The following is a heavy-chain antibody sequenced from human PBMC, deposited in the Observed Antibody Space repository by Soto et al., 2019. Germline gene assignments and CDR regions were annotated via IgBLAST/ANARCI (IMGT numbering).Heavy chain of an antibody. J-gene: IGHJ4*02. CDR2: IYYSGIT. Sequence: SETLSLTCTVSGGSIGSGGYYWSWIRQHPGKGLEWIGYIYYSGITYYNPSLKSRVTISVDTSKNQFSLKLSSVTAADTAVYYCARSPGYYFDYWGEGTLVTVS. CDR1: GGSIGSGGYY. V-gene: IGHV4-31*03. CDR3: ARSPGYYFDY.